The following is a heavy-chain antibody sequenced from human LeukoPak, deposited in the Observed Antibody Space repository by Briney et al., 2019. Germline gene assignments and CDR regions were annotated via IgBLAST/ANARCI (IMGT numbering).Heavy chain of an antibody. V-gene: IGHV3-11*04. CDR2: ISTSGTTT. CDR3: ARVRGSYSVDY. D-gene: IGHD3-10*01. CDR1: GFTFSDYY. J-gene: IGHJ4*02. Sequence: GGSLRLSCAASGFTFSDYYMSWIRQAPGKGLEWISYISTSGTTTYHADSVKGRFTISRDDAKNSLYLQMNSLRADDTALYYCARVRGSYSVDYWGQGALVTVSS.